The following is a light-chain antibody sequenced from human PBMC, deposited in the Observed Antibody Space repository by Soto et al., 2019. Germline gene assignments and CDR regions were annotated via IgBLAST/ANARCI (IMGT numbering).Light chain of an antibody. CDR2: KTS. CDR1: QSLLHSDGNTY. J-gene: IGKJ2*01. CDR3: MQATQYPPYT. V-gene: IGKV2-24*01. Sequence: DIVLTQTPLSSPVTLGQPASISCRSSQSLLHSDGNTYLSWLQQRPGQPPRLLIYKTSNRFSGVPDRFSGSGAGTDVTLKISRVEAEDVGVYYCMQATQYPPYTLGQGTKLEI.